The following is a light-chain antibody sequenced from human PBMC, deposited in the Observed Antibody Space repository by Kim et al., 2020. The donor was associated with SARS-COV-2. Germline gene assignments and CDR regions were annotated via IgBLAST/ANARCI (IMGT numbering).Light chain of an antibody. Sequence: QSALTQPASVSGSRGQSITISCTGTSSDIGGYDFVSWYQQHPGKAPKLIIFDVTKRSSNISNRLSASKSANTASLTISRLRFEDESVYHCASYTNSTTPHVIFGGGTQLTVL. V-gene: IGLV2-14*03. CDR3: ASYTNSTTPHVI. J-gene: IGLJ2*01. CDR2: DVT. CDR1: SSDIGGYDF.